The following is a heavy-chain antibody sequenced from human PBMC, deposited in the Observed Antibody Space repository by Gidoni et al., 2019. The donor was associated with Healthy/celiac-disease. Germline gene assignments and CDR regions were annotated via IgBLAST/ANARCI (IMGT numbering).Heavy chain of an antibody. CDR3: ARNRRTIFGVAIRFDGMDV. CDR1: GFTFSSYS. V-gene: IGHV3-21*01. D-gene: IGHD3-3*01. Sequence: EVQLVESGGGLVKPGGSLRLSCAASGFTFSSYSMNWVRQAPGKGLEWVSSISSSSSDIYYADSVKGRFTISRDNAKNSLYLQMNSLRAEDTAVYYCARNRRTIFGVAIRFDGMDVWGQGTTVTVSS. J-gene: IGHJ6*02. CDR2: ISSSSSDI.